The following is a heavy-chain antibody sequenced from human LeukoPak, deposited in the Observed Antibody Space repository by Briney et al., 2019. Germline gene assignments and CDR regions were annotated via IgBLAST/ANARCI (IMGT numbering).Heavy chain of an antibody. CDR3: TRGRGWYSWFDP. Sequence: ASVKVSCKASGYTFTSYYMHWVRQAPGQGLEWMGLINPTGGSTGYAQKFQGRVTMTTDTSTSTAYMELRSLRSDDTAIYYCTRGRGWYSWFDPWGQGTLVTVSS. J-gene: IGHJ5*02. V-gene: IGHV1-46*01. D-gene: IGHD6-19*01. CDR1: GYTFTSYY. CDR2: INPTGGST.